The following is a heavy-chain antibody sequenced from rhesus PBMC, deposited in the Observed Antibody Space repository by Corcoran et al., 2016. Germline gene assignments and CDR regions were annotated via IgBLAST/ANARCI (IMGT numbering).Heavy chain of an antibody. D-gene: IGHD3-16*01. CDR1: GGSISSNY. J-gene: IGHJ5-1*01. V-gene: IGHV4-173*01. CDR3: ARYYYSGSYYYNRFDV. Sequence: QLQLQESGPGLVKPSETLSLTCAVSGGSISSNYWSWIRQPPGKGPEWSGRISGSGGSTAYNPSLKSRVTMSTDTSKNQFSLKLSSVTAADTAVYYCARYYYSGSYYYNRFDVWGPGVLVTVSS. CDR2: ISGSGGST.